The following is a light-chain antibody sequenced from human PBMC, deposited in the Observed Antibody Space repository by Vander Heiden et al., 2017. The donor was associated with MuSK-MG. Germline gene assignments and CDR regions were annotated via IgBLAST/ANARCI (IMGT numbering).Light chain of an antibody. CDR1: QGISSY. CDR3: QQYDSYPMVT. Sequence: AIRMTQSPSSFSASTGDRVTITCRASQGISSYLAWYQQKPGKAPKLLIYAASTLQSGVPSRFSGSGSGTDFTLTISCLQSEDFATYYCQQYDSYPMVTFGHGTKVDIK. J-gene: IGKJ3*01. V-gene: IGKV1-8*01. CDR2: AAS.